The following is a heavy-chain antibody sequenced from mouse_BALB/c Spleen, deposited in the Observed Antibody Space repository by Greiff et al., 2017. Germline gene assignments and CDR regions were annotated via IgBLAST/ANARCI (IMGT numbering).Heavy chain of an antibody. V-gene: IGHV5-12-2*01. D-gene: IGHD2-2*01. Sequence: EVKVEESGGGLVQPGGSLKLSCAASGFTFSSYTMSWVRQTPEKRLEWVAYISNGGGSTYYPDTVKGRFTISRDNAKNTLHLQMSSLKSEDTAMYYCARQYGYNYAMDYWGQGTSVTVSS. CDR3: ARQYGYNYAMDY. CDR2: ISNGGGST. J-gene: IGHJ4*01. CDR1: GFTFSSYT.